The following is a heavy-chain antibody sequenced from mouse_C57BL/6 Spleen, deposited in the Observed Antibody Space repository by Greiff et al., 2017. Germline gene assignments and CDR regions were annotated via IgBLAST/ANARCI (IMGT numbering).Heavy chain of an antibody. Sequence: LKQPGTELVKPGASVKLSCKASGYTFTSYWMHWVKQRPGQGLEWIGNINPSNGGTNYNEKFKSKATLTVDKSSSTAYMQLSSLTSEDSAVYYCARGVYSHYAMDYWGQGTSVTVSS. V-gene: IGHV1-53*01. D-gene: IGHD1-3*01. J-gene: IGHJ4*01. CDR1: GYTFTSYW. CDR2: INPSNGGT. CDR3: ARGVYSHYAMDY.